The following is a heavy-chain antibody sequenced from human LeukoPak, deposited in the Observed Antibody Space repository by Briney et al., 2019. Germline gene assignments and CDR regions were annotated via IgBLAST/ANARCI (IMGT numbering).Heavy chain of an antibody. CDR3: ASGEIVYGSGSYQPYFDY. Sequence: SETLSLTCTVSGGSISSGGYYWSWIRQPPGKGLEWIGYIYYSGSTNYNPSLKSRVTISVDTSKNQFSLKLSSVTAADTAVYYCASGEIVYGSGSYQPYFDYWGQGTLVTVSS. CDR2: IYYSGST. V-gene: IGHV4-61*08. CDR1: GGSISSGGYY. J-gene: IGHJ4*02. D-gene: IGHD3-10*01.